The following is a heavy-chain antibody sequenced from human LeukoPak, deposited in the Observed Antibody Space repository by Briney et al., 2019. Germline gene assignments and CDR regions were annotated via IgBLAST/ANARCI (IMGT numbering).Heavy chain of an antibody. CDR1: GGSISSSSYY. CDR2: IYYSGST. D-gene: IGHD3-22*01. V-gene: IGHV4-39*01. Sequence: PSETLFLTCTVSGGSISSSSYYWGWIRQPPGKGLEWIGSIYYSGSTYYNPSLKSRVTISVDTSKNQFSLKLSSVTAADTAVYYCARQDYYYDSSGYFDAFDIWGQGTMVTVSS. CDR3: ARQDYYYDSSGYFDAFDI. J-gene: IGHJ3*02.